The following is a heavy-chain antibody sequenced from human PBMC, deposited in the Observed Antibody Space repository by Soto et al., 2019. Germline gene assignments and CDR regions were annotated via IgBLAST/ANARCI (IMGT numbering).Heavy chain of an antibody. D-gene: IGHD4-17*01. CDR1: GGSISSYY. V-gene: IGHV4-59*01. Sequence: SETLSLTCTVSGGSISSYYWSWIRQPPGKGLEWIGYIYYSGSTNYNPSLKSRVTISVDTSKNQFSLKLSSVTAADTAVYYCARGPQYGDYVNWFDPWGQGTLVTVSS. CDR2: IYYSGST. J-gene: IGHJ5*02. CDR3: ARGPQYGDYVNWFDP.